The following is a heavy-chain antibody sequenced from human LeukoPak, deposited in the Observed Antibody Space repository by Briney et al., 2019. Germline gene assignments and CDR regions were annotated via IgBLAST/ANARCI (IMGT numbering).Heavy chain of an antibody. D-gene: IGHD6-6*01. CDR3: ARATLDRLAARYYYYYYMDV. Sequence: GASVKVSCKASGGTFSSYAISWVRQAPGQGLEWMGGTIPIFGTANYAQKFQGRVTITTDESTSTAYMELSSLRSEDTAVYYCARATLDRLAARYYYYYYMDVWGKGTTVTVSS. CDR2: TIPIFGTA. J-gene: IGHJ6*03. CDR1: GGTFSSYA. V-gene: IGHV1-69*05.